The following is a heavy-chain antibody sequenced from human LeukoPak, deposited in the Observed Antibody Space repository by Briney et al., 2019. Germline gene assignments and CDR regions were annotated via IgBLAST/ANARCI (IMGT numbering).Heavy chain of an antibody. CDR2: ISSSSSYI. V-gene: IGHV3-21*01. D-gene: IGHD2-15*01. Sequence: EASETLSLTCTVSGGSISGYYWSWIRQPPGKGLEWVSSISSSSSYIYYADSVKGRFTISRDNAKNSLYLQMNSLRAEDTAVYYCARDGVWWGGYNWFDPWGQGTLVTVSS. J-gene: IGHJ5*02. CDR1: GGSISGYY. CDR3: ARDGVWWGGYNWFDP.